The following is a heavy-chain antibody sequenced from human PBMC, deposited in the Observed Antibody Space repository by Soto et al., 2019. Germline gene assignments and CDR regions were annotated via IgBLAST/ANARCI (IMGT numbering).Heavy chain of an antibody. CDR2: INPDGGTT. Sequence: QVQLAQSGAEVRKPGASVKVACKASGYSFTDYFVHWVRQAPGQGPEWMGIINPDGGTTGYAQKFQGRVTLTSDTSTNTVYMELRSLTSDDTAVYYCASLIGVDVLRDYWGQGTRVTVSS. CDR1: GYSFTDYF. J-gene: IGHJ4*02. CDR3: ASLIGVDVLRDY. V-gene: IGHV1-46*01. D-gene: IGHD2-21*01.